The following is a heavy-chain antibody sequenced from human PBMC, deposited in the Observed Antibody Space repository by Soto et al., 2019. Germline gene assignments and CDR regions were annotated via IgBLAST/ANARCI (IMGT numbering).Heavy chain of an antibody. D-gene: IGHD3-10*01. CDR2: ISGSGGTT. CDR3: AKDRHYGSGTYSDSYLDY. V-gene: IGHV3-23*01. CDR1: GFTFNSYA. Sequence: EVQLLESGGGLVQPGGSLRLSCGGSGFTFNSYAMTWVRQAPGKGLEWVSAISGSGGTTYYANSVKGRFTISRDQTKDTLYLQMNSLRAEDTAIDYCAKDRHYGSGTYSDSYLDYWGQGTLVTVSS. J-gene: IGHJ4*02.